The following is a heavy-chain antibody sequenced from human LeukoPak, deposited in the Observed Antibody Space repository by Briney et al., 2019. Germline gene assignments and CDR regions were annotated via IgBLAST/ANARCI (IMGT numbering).Heavy chain of an antibody. CDR1: GGSFSGYY. CDR2: INHSGST. D-gene: IGHD3-3*01. V-gene: IGHV4-34*01. CDR3: ARRPARITIFGVVPEPFDP. Sequence: PSETLSLTCAVYGGSFSGYYWSWIRQSPGKGLEWIGEINHSGSTNYNPSLKSRVTISVDTSKNQFSLKLSSVTAADTAVYYCARRPARITIFGVVPEPFDPWGQGTLVTVSS. J-gene: IGHJ5*02.